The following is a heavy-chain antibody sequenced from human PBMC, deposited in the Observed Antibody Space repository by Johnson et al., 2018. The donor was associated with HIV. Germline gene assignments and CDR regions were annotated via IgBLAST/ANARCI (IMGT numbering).Heavy chain of an antibody. CDR2: INQDGSEK. V-gene: IGHV3-7*01. D-gene: IGHD1-1*01. J-gene: IGHJ3*02. CDR3: ATSTASDALDI. CDR1: GFTFSSYW. Sequence: VQLVESGGGLVQPGGSLRLSCAASGFTFSSYWMSWVRQAPGKGLEWVANINQDGSEKYYADSVKGRFTISRDNSKNTLYLQMNSLRAEDTAVYYCATSTASDALDIWGQGTMVTVSS.